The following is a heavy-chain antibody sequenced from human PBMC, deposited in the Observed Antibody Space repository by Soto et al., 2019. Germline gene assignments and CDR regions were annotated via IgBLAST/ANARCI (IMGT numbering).Heavy chain of an antibody. CDR1: GYSFPDYS. D-gene: IGHD3-22*01. CDR2: INPSDGNR. V-gene: IGHV1-18*01. J-gene: IGHJ4*02. CDR3: ARDRLRGYDSSGFYS. Sequence: ASVKVSCKTSGYSFPDYSINWVRQAPGQGLEWMGWINPSDGNRNFAQKFEDRVTMTTATSTNTVFLELRSLKSDDTAIYYCARDRLRGYDSSGFYSWGQGTMVTVSS.